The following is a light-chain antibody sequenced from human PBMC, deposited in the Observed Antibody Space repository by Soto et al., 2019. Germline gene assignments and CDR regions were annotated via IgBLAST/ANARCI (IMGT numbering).Light chain of an antibody. Sequence: DIQMTQSPSSLSASVVDRATITCRASQGISNYLAWYQQKPGKVPKLLIYAASTLQSGVPSRFSGSGSGTDFTLTISSLQTEDGATSYCKTYNSARRTFGQGTKVEIK. CDR3: KTYNSARRT. V-gene: IGKV1-27*01. CDR2: AAS. J-gene: IGKJ1*01. CDR1: QGISNY.